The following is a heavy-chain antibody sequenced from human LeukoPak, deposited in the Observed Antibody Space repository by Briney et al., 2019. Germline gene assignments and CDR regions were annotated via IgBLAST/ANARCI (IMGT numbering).Heavy chain of an antibody. CDR1: GYTFTSYD. J-gene: IGHJ5*02. D-gene: IGHD3-10*01. CDR3: ARGRSDVLLWFGEFNNWFDP. V-gene: IGHV1-8*03. Sequence: ASVKVSCTASGYTFTSYDINWVRQATGQGLEWMGWMNPNSGNTGYAQKFQGRVTITRNTSISTAYMELSSLRSEDTAVYYCARGRSDVLLWFGEFNNWFDPWGQGTLVTVSS. CDR2: MNPNSGNT.